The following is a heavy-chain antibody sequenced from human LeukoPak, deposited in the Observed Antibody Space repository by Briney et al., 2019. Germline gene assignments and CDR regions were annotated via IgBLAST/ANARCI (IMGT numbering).Heavy chain of an antibody. CDR1: GFTFSDYY. D-gene: IGHD2-2*01. Sequence: PGGSLRLSCAASGFTFSDYYMSWIRQAPGEGLEWVSYISSSGSTIYYADSVKGRFTISRDNAKNSLYLQMNSPRAEDTAVYYCARAGYCSSTSCYDYWGQGTLVTVSS. J-gene: IGHJ4*02. V-gene: IGHV3-11*01. CDR3: ARAGYCSSTSCYDY. CDR2: ISSSGSTI.